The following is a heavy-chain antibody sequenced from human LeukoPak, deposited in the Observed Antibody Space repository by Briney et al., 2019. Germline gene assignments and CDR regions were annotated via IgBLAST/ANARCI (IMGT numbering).Heavy chain of an antibody. CDR3: ARISRLPNWFDP. D-gene: IGHD5/OR15-5a*01. CDR1: GGSISSGGYS. Sequence: SQTLSLTCAVSGGSISSGGYSWSWIRQPPGKGLEWIGYIYYSGSSYYNPSLKSRFTISVDTSKNQFSLKLSSVTAADTAVYYYARISRLPNWFDPWGQGTPFTVSS. V-gene: IGHV4-30-4*07. J-gene: IGHJ5*02. CDR2: IYYSGSS.